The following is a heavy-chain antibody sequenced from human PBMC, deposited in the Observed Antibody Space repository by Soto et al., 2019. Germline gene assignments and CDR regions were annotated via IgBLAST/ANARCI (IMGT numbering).Heavy chain of an antibody. J-gene: IGHJ4*02. CDR1: GFTFSDYY. CDR3: ARDSIMVRGIITPKFDY. CDR2: ISSSSSII. D-gene: IGHD3-10*01. Sequence: GGSLRLSCAASGFTFSDYYMTWIRQAPGKGLEWVSYISSSSSIIYYADSVKGRFTISRDNAKNSLYLQMNSLRDEDTAVYYCARDSIMVRGIITPKFDYWGQGTLVTVSS. V-gene: IGHV3-48*02.